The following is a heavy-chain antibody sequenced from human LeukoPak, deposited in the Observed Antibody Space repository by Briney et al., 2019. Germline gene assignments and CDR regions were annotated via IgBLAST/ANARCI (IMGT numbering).Heavy chain of an antibody. Sequence: VQPGGSLRLSCAASGFTFSSYGMHWVRQAPGKGLEWVAFIRHDGSNKYYADSVKGRFTISRDNSKNTLYLQMNSLRAEDTAVYYCAKPPGISSWFYSYYMDVWGKGTTVTVSS. CDR3: AKPPGISSWFYSYYMDV. CDR1: GFTFSSYG. V-gene: IGHV3-30*02. J-gene: IGHJ6*03. D-gene: IGHD6-13*01. CDR2: IRHDGSNK.